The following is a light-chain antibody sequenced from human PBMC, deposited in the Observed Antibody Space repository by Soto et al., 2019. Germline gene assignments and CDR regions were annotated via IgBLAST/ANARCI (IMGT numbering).Light chain of an antibody. CDR2: EVN. CDR1: SNDVGDYKY. J-gene: IGLJ1*01. CDR3: SSYTSANTPYV. V-gene: IGLV2-14*01. Sequence: QSALTQPASVSGSPGQSITISCTGTSNDVGDYKYVSWYQHHPGKAPKLMIYEVNNRPSGVSNRFSGSMSGNTASLTISGLQAEDEADYFCSSYTSANTPYVFGTGTKLTVL.